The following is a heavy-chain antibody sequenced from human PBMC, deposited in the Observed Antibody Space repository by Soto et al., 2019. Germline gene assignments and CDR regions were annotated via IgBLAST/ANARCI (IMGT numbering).Heavy chain of an antibody. CDR2: IYYSGTT. Sequence: PSETLSLTCTVSGGSISGYYWSWIRQPPGKGLEWIGIIYYSGTTNYNPSLKSRVTISVDTSKNQFSLKLSSVTAADTAVYYCARHDYGEGYFDLWGRGTLVTVSS. D-gene: IGHD4-17*01. CDR1: GGSISGYY. CDR3: ARHDYGEGYFDL. J-gene: IGHJ2*01. V-gene: IGHV4-59*08.